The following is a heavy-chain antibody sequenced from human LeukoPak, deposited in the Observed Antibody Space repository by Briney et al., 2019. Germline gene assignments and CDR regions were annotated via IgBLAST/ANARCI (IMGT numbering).Heavy chain of an antibody. V-gene: IGHV3-21*01. CDR1: GFTLNNYY. CDR3: ARAGDGYTFRLDAFDI. J-gene: IGHJ3*02. Sequence: GGSLRLSCAPSGFTLNNYYMTWVCQAPGDGRERASSISSSSNHIYYADSVKGRFTISSDNAENSLYLQMNSLRAEDTAVYYCARAGDGYTFRLDAFDIWGPGTMVTVS. CDR2: ISSSSNHI. D-gene: IGHD5-24*01.